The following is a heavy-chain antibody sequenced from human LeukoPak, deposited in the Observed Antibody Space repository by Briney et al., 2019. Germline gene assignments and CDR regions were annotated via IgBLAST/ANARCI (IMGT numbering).Heavy chain of an antibody. CDR1: GFTFSSYA. J-gene: IGHJ4*02. CDR2: ITGSGGST. D-gene: IGHD6-19*01. Sequence: GGSLRPSCAASGFTFSSYAMSWVRQAPGKGLEWVSAITGSGGSTYYADSVKGRFTISRDNSENTLYLQMNSLRAEDTAVYYCASPTSGWLADYWGQGTLVTVSA. V-gene: IGHV3-23*01. CDR3: ASPTSGWLADY.